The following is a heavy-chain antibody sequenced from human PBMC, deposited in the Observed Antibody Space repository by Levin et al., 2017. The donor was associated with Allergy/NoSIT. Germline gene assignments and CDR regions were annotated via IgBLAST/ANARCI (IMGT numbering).Heavy chain of an antibody. D-gene: IGHD2-21*02. V-gene: IGHV3-33*01. CDR1: GFTFSSYG. J-gene: IGHJ1*01. CDR2: IWYDGSNK. CDR3: ARDGGAYCGGDCYSEYFQH. Sequence: GGSLRLSCAASGFTFSSYGMHWVRQAPGKGLEWVAVIWYDGSNKYYADSVKGRFTISRDNSKNTLYLQMNSLRAEDTAVYYCARDGGAYCGGDCYSEYFQHWGQGTLVTVSS.